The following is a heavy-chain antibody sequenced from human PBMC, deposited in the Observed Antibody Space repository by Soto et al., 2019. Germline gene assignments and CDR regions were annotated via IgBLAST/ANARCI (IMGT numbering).Heavy chain of an antibody. V-gene: IGHV4-59*01. CDR2: IYYSGST. J-gene: IGHJ6*02. D-gene: IGHD3-3*01. Sequence: NPSETLSLTCTVSGGSISSYYWSWIRQPPGKGLEWIGYIYYSGSTNYNPSLKSRVTISVDTSKNQFSLKLSSVTAADTAVYYCAREGTIFGVAPYGMDVWGQGTTVTVS. CDR3: AREGTIFGVAPYGMDV. CDR1: GGSISSYY.